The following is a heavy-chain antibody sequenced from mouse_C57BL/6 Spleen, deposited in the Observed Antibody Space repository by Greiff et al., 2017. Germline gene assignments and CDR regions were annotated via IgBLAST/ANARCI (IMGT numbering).Heavy chain of an antibody. D-gene: IGHD2-1*01. J-gene: IGHJ2*01. V-gene: IGHV5-16*01. Sequence: EVQVVESEGGLVQPGSSMKLSCTASGFTFSDYYMAWVRQVPEKGLEWVANINYDGSSTYYLDSLKSRFIISRDNAKNILYLQMSSLKSEDTATYYCARDYGIFFDYWGQGTTLTVSS. CDR1: GFTFSDYY. CDR2: INYDGSST. CDR3: ARDYGIFFDY.